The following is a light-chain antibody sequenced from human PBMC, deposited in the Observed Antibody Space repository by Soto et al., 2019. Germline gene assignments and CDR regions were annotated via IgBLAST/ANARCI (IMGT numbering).Light chain of an antibody. J-gene: IGKJ5*01. V-gene: IGKV3-15*01. Sequence: EIVLTQSPGNLSLSPGERATLSCRTSQRVSNHFAWYQQKPGQAPRLLIYAASTRAAGIPARFSGSGSGTEFTLTISSLQSEDFAVYYCQQYNNWPITFGQGTRLEIK. CDR2: AAS. CDR3: QQYNNWPIT. CDR1: QRVSNH.